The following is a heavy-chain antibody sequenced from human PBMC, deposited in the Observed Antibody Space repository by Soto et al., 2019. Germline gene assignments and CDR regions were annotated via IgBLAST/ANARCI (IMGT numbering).Heavy chain of an antibody. CDR2: INHSGST. V-gene: IGHV4-34*01. Sequence: SETLSLTCAVYGGSFSGYYWSWIRQPPGKGLEWIGEINHSGSTNYNPSLKSRVTISVDTSKNQFSLKLSSVTAADTAVYYCAREARGIADFWSGYYLGHFDYWGQGTLVTVSS. J-gene: IGHJ4*02. CDR1: GGSFSGYY. CDR3: AREARGIADFWSGYYLGHFDY. D-gene: IGHD3-3*01.